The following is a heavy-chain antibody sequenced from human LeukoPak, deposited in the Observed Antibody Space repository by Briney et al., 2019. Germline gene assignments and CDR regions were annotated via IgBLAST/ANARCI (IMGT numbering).Heavy chain of an antibody. CDR1: GGFFTGYY. J-gene: IGHJ3*02. CDR3: ARQAGYSSSWYRILDAFDI. D-gene: IGHD6-13*01. V-gene: IGHV4-34*01. CDR2: FSHRGST. Sequence: PSDTLSLTCAVYGGFFTGYYWSWIRQPPGKGLEWIGEFSHRGSTNYNPSLKSRVTISVYTSKNQFSLKLSSVTAADTAVYYCARQAGYSSSWYRILDAFDIWGQGTMVTVSS.